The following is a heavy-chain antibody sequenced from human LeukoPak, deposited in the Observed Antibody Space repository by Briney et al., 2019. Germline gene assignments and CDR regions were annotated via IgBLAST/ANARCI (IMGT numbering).Heavy chain of an antibody. CDR3: ARESGSYSFHYYYYMDV. CDR1: GGSISGSSYY. J-gene: IGHJ6*03. CDR2: IYYSGST. Sequence: SETPSLTCSVSGGSISGSSYYWGWIRQPPGKGLEWIGNIYYSGSTYYNPSLKSRVTISVDTSKNQFSLKLSSVTAADTAVYYCARESGSYSFHYYYYMDVWGKGTTVTVSS. D-gene: IGHD1-26*01. V-gene: IGHV4-39*07.